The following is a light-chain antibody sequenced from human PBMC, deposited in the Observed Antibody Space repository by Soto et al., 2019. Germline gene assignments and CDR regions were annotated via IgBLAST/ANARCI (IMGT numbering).Light chain of an antibody. CDR3: QQRTNWPT. CDR2: DAS. V-gene: IGKV3-11*01. CDR1: RGISSY. Sequence: PGERATLSFRASRGISSYLAWYQQKPGQAPRLLIYDASNRATGIPARFSGSGSGTDFTLTISSLEPEDFAVYFCQQRTNWPTFGQGTKVDI. J-gene: IGKJ1*01.